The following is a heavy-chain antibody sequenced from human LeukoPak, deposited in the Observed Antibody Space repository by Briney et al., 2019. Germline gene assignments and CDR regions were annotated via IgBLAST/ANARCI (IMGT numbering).Heavy chain of an antibody. J-gene: IGHJ4*02. V-gene: IGHV3-23*01. CDR2: ISGSGDRT. CDR3: ARDTRPDY. Sequence: GGSLRLSCIASGFTFSNYGMSWVRQAPGKGLEWVSIISGSGDRTLHADSVKGRFTVSRDNSKNTVYLQMNSLRAEDTAVYYCARDTRPDYWGQGTLVTVSS. CDR1: GFTFSNYG.